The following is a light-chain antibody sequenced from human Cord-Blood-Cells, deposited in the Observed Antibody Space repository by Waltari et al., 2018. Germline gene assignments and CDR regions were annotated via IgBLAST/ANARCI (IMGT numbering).Light chain of an antibody. CDR1: SSDVGCYNY. CDR2: DVG. Sequence: QSALTQPACVSGSPGQSITIPCTGTSSDVGCYNYVSWYQQHPGKAPKLMIYDVGNRPSGVSNRVSGSKSGNTASLTISGLQAEDEADYYCSSYTSSSTVFGGGTKLTVL. CDR3: SSYTSSSTV. J-gene: IGLJ3*02. V-gene: IGLV2-14*01.